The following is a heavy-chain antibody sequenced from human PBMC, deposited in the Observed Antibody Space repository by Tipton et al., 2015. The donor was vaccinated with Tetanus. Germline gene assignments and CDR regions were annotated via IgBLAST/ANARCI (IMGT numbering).Heavy chain of an antibody. Sequence: SLRLSCAASGFAFSSHWMNWVRQAPGKGLEWLSSISNTSSYIYYSDSVKGRFTVSRDNAKNSLSLQMKSLGDEDTAMYYCATGRTLDYWGQGTRVTVST. V-gene: IGHV3-21*01. CDR3: ATGRTLDY. CDR2: ISNTSSYI. CDR1: GFAFSSHW. D-gene: IGHD1-26*01. J-gene: IGHJ4*02.